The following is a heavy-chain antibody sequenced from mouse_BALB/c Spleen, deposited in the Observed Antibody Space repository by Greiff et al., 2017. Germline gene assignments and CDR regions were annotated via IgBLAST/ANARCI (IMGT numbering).Heavy chain of an antibody. J-gene: IGHJ4*01. V-gene: IGHV1S81*02. CDR2: INPSNGGT. CDR1: GYTFTSYY. Sequence: VQLQESGAELVKPGASVKLSCKASGYTFTSYYMYWVKQRPGQGLEWIGEINPSNGGTNFNEKFKSKATLTVDKSSSTAYMQLSSLTSEDSAVYYCTRLDYYAMDYWGQGTSVTVSS. CDR3: TRLDYYAMDY.